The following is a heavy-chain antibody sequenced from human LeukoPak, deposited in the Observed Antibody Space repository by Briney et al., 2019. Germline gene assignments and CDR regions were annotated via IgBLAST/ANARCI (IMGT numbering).Heavy chain of an antibody. V-gene: IGHV4-34*01. D-gene: IGHD2-2*01. CDR2: INHSGST. CDR3: ARAVVPAAQNRLKYYFDY. Sequence: SETLSLTCAVYGGSFSGYYWSWIRQPPGKGLEWIGEINHSGSTNYNPSLKRRVTISVDTSKNQSSLKLSSVTAADTAVYYCARAVVPAAQNRLKYYFDYWGQGTLVTVSS. CDR1: GGSFSGYY. J-gene: IGHJ4*02.